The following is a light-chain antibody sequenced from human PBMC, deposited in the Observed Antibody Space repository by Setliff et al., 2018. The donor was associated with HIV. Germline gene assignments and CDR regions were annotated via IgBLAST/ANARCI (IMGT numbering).Light chain of an antibody. J-gene: IGLJ3*02. Sequence: QSALAQPPSASGSPGQSVTISCTGTNSDVGGYNYVSWYQQHPGKAPKLIIYEVNKRPSGVPDRFSGSKSGNTASLTVSGLQAEDEADYYCSSYVGSNNWMFGGGTKVTV. V-gene: IGLV2-8*01. CDR1: NSDVGGYNY. CDR3: SSYVGSNNWM. CDR2: EVN.